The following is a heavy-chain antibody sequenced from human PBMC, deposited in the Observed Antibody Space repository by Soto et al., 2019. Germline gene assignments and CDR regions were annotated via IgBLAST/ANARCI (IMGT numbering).Heavy chain of an antibody. CDR2: MLNDGGRT. V-gene: IGHV3-74*01. CDR3: ARDFGEVVSTVSFDI. CDR1: GFSFSSVW. D-gene: IGHD3-22*01. Sequence: AGSLSLSCAASGFSFSSVWWHCAGHASGKGLLWVADMLNDGGRTSYADSVKGRFTISRDTAKNTLYLQMTSLSAEDTAMYYCARDFGEVVSTVSFDIWGQGTMVTVSS. J-gene: IGHJ3*02.